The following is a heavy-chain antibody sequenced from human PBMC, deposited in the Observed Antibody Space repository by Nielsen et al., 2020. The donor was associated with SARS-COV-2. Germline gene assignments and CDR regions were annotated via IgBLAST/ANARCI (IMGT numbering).Heavy chain of an antibody. CDR3: AKDFCSSTSCPPWYYYYGMDV. J-gene: IGHJ6*02. CDR2: ISGSGGST. Sequence: GGSLRLSCAASGFTFSSYAMSWVRRAPGKGLEWVSAISGSGGSTYYADSVKGRFTISRDNSKNTLYLQMNSLRAEDTAVYYCAKDFCSSTSCPPWYYYYGMDVWGQGTTVTVSS. V-gene: IGHV3-23*01. CDR1: GFTFSSYA. D-gene: IGHD2-2*01.